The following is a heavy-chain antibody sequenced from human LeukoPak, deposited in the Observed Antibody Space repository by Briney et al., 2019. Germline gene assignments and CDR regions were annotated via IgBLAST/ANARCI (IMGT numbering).Heavy chain of an antibody. CDR2: INPNSGGT. D-gene: IGHD6-13*01. CDR1: GYTFTGYY. J-gene: IGHJ5*02. Sequence: VASVKVSCKASGYTFTGYYMHWVRQAPGQGLEWMGRINPNSGGTNYAQKFQDRVTMTRDTSISTAYMELSRLRSDDTAVYYCAGDGDESSSWYPNWFDPWGQGTLATVSS. V-gene: IGHV1-2*06. CDR3: AGDGDESSSWYPNWFDP.